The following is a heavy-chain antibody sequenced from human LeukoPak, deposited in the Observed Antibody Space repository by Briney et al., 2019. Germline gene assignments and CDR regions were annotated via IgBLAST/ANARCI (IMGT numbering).Heavy chain of an antibody. Sequence: SVKVSCKASGGTFSSYAISWVRQAPGQGLVWMGRIIPIFGTANYAQKFQGRVTITTDESTSTAYMELSSLRSEDMAVYYCASLSIAAAENWGQGTLVTVSS. CDR1: GGTFSSYA. V-gene: IGHV1-69*05. D-gene: IGHD6-13*01. CDR3: ASLSIAAAEN. CDR2: IIPIFGTA. J-gene: IGHJ4*02.